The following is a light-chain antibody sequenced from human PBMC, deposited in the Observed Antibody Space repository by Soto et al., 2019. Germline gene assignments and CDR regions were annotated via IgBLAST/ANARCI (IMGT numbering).Light chain of an antibody. V-gene: IGLV2-23*02. CDR2: EVN. J-gene: IGLJ1*01. CDR3: CSYAGTVAYV. CDR1: GSDVGAYNL. Sequence: SALTHSASISRSPGKSIIISCAGTGSDVGAYNLVSCYQTHSAKAPKLIISEVNTPPSGISNRFSGSKSGDAASLTNSGLQYEDEADYFCCSYAGTVAYVFGTGTKVTVL.